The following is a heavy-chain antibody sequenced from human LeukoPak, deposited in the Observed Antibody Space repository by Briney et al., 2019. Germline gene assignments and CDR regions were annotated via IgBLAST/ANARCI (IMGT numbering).Heavy chain of an antibody. CDR2: MYYYGSKK. J-gene: IGHJ4*02. CDR3: ASSPPYCSGGSSYSNPFDH. CDR1: GFTFSSYG. D-gene: IGHD2-15*01. Sequence: GGSLRLSCAVSGFTFSSYGLHWVCKAPGKGLDLVSVMYYYGSKKYYDDPVKGRLTISRDNSKNTLNLQMNSLITEDTAVYYCASSPPYCSGGSSYSNPFDHWGQGTLVTVSS. V-gene: IGHV3-33*08.